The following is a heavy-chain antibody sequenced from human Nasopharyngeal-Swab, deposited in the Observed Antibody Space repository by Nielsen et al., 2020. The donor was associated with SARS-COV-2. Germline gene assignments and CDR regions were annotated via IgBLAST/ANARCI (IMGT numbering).Heavy chain of an antibody. CDR1: GFLLSNYW. D-gene: IGHD5-24*01. J-gene: IGHJ4*02. CDR2: IKQDGSEK. V-gene: IGHV3-7*01. CDR3: AREGRDGFDY. Sequence: ASLKISCAASGFLLSNYWMTWVRQAPGRVLEWVANIKQDGSEKYYGDSVKGRFTISRDNAKNSLYLQMNSLRGEDTAVENCAREGRDGFDYWGQGTLVTVSS.